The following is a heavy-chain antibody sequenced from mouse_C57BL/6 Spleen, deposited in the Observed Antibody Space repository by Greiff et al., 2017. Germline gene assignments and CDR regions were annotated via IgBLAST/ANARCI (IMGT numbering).Heavy chain of an antibody. CDR3: ARPDYSYAMDY. J-gene: IGHJ4*01. D-gene: IGHD1-1*01. CDR1: GFTFSSYG. V-gene: IGHV5-6*01. Sequence: EVKLVESGGDLVKPGGSLKLSCSASGFTFSSYGMSWVRQTPDKRLEWVATISSGGSYTYYPDSVKGRFTISRDNAKNTLYLQLSSLKSEDTAMYYCARPDYSYAMDYWGQGTSVTVSS. CDR2: ISSGGSYT.